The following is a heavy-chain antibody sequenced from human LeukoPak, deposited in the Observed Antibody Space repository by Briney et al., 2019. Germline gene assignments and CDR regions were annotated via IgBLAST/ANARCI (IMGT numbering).Heavy chain of an antibody. V-gene: IGHV3-15*01. CDR1: GFTFSNYS. CDR2: IKSKTDGGTT. D-gene: IGHD3-22*01. Sequence: GGSLRLSCAASGFTFSNYSLNWVRQAPGKGLEWVGRIKSKTDGGTTDYAAPVKGRFTISRDDSKNTLYLQMNSLKTEDTAVYYCTTQYYYDSSGYYWLDYWGQGTLVTVSS. J-gene: IGHJ4*02. CDR3: TTQYYYDSSGYYWLDY.